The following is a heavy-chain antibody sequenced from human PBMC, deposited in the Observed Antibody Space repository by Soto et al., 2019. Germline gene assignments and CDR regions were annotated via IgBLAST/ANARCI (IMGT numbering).Heavy chain of an antibody. J-gene: IGHJ4*02. CDR2: ISGSGRST. CDR3: ARVAD. CDR1: GFTFSTYA. Sequence: PGGSLRLSCVASGFTFSTYAMSWVRQTPGKGLEWVSAISGSGRSTYYADSAKGRFTISRDNSENTLYLQLNFLRVEDTAVYYCARVADWGPGTQVTVSS. V-gene: IGHV3-23*01.